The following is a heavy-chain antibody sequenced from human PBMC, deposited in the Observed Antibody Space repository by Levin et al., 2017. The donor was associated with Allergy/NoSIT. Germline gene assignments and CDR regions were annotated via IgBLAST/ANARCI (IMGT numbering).Heavy chain of an antibody. J-gene: IGHJ3*02. CDR2: ISSSSSYI. CDR3: ARVVAVAGRAFDI. CDR1: GFTFSSYS. V-gene: IGHV3-21*01. Sequence: ESLKISCAASGFTFSSYSMNWVRQAPGKGLEWVSSISSSSSYIYYADSVKGRFTISRDNAKNSLYLQMNSLRAEDTAVYYCARVVAVAGRAFDIWGQGTMVTVSS. D-gene: IGHD6-19*01.